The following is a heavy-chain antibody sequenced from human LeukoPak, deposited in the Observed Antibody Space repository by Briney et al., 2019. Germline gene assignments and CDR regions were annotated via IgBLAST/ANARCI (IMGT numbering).Heavy chain of an antibody. CDR1: GGTFSTFG. D-gene: IGHD7-27*01. Sequence: GASVKVSCKASGGTFSTFGITWVRQAPGQGLEWMGGTIPIFGAKHYAQKFRGRVTFTADNSTTTTFMELSSLRSEDTALYFCAGYSNWGDFDSWGQGTLVTVSS. V-gene: IGHV1-69*06. J-gene: IGHJ4*02. CDR3: AGYSNWGDFDS. CDR2: TIPIFGAK.